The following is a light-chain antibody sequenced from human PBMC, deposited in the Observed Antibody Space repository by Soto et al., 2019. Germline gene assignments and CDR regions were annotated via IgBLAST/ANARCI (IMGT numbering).Light chain of an antibody. CDR3: QQYGSSSWT. V-gene: IGKV3-20*01. CDR2: GAS. J-gene: IGKJ1*01. Sequence: TQSPATLSVSPGERATLSCRASHSVSSSYLAWYQQKPGQAPRLLIYGASSRATGIPDRFSGSGSGTDFTLTISRLEPEDFAVYYCQQYGSSSWTFGQGTKVDIK. CDR1: HSVSSSY.